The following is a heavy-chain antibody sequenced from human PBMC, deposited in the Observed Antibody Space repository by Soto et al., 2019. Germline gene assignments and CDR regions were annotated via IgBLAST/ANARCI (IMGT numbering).Heavy chain of an antibody. Sequence: GGSLRLSCAASGFTFSSYAMHWVRQAPGKGLEWVAVISYDGSNKYYADSVKGRFTISRDNSKNTLYLQMNSLRAEDTAVYYCARAAVAGIFSFLDYWGQGTLVTVSS. CDR2: ISYDGSNK. CDR3: ARAAVAGIFSFLDY. J-gene: IGHJ4*02. V-gene: IGHV3-30-3*01. D-gene: IGHD6-19*01. CDR1: GFTFSSYA.